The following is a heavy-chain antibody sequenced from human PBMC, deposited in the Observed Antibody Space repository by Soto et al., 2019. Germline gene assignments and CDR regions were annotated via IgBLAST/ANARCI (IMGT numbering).Heavy chain of an antibody. CDR2: IIPIFGTA. D-gene: IGHD5-18*01. CDR1: GGTFSSYA. CDR3: AISTDTAMVTSFDY. Sequence: SVKVSCKASGGTFSSYAISWVRQAPGQGLEWMGGIIPIFGTANYAQKFQGRVTITADESTSTAYMELSSLRSEDTAVYYCAISTDTAMVTSFDYWGQGTLVTVS. J-gene: IGHJ4*02. V-gene: IGHV1-69*13.